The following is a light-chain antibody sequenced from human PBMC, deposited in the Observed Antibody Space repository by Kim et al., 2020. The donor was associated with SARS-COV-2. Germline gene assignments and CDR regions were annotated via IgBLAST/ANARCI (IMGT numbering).Light chain of an antibody. Sequence: GQRVTISCSGSSSNIGSKTVNWYQQLPGTAPKLLIYSNNQRPSGVPDRFSCSKSGTSASLAISGLQSEDEADYYCGAWDVSLNGYVFGTGTKVTVL. CDR2: SNN. J-gene: IGLJ1*01. CDR1: SSNIGSKT. V-gene: IGLV1-44*01. CDR3: GAWDVSLNGYV.